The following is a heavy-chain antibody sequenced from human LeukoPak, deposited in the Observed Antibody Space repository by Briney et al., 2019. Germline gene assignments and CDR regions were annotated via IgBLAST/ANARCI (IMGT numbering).Heavy chain of an antibody. J-gene: IGHJ3*02. V-gene: IGHV3-53*01. Sequence: GGSLRLSCAASGFTVNNKYMTWVGQAPGKGLEWVSLIYNDGRTYYADSVKGRCTISRDNLKNVLYLQMNSLKVEDTALYYCARGLFLSGYLDAFDIWGQGTVVTVSS. CDR2: IYNDGRT. CDR3: ARGLFLSGYLDAFDI. CDR1: GFTVNNKY. D-gene: IGHD3-22*01.